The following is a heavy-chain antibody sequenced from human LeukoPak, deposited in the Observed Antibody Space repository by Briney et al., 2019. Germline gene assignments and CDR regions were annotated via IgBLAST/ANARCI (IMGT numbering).Heavy chain of an antibody. D-gene: IGHD2-2*01. CDR2: ISYRGDT. Sequence: PSGTLSLTCNVSGYSISSGHYWAWIRQPPGKGLEWIGSISYRGDTYYNPSLKSRVTMSVDSSKSQLSLKVRSVTAADTAVYFCARSLRDTSSTAGYDSWGQGTLVTVSS. CDR3: ARSLRDTSSTAGYDS. V-gene: IGHV4-38-2*02. CDR1: GYSISSGHY. J-gene: IGHJ4*02.